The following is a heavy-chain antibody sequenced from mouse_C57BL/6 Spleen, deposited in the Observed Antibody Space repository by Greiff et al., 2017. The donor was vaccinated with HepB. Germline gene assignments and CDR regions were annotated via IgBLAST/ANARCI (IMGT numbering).Heavy chain of an antibody. D-gene: IGHD2-4*01. J-gene: IGHJ4*01. Sequence: EVKLVESGPGLVKPSQSLSLTCSVTGYSITSGYYWNWIRQFPGNKLEWMGYISYDGSNNYNPSLKNRISITRDTSKNQFFLKLNSVTTEDTATYYCAREGGLYDYDGAMDYWGQGTSVTVSS. CDR1: GYSITSGYY. V-gene: IGHV3-6*01. CDR2: ISYDGSN. CDR3: AREGGLYDYDGAMDY.